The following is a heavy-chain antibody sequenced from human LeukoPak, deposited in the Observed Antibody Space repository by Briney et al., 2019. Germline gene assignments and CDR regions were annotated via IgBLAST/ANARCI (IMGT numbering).Heavy chain of an antibody. Sequence: GGSLKLSCAASGFTFSGSAMHWVRQAPGKGLEWVGRIRSKANSYATAYAASVKGRFTISRDDSKNTAYLQMNSLKTEDTAVYYCTRPGGVFLGDYYYYYMDVWGKGTTVTVSS. D-gene: IGHD3-16*01. CDR2: IRSKANSYAT. V-gene: IGHV3-73*01. J-gene: IGHJ6*03. CDR3: TRPGGVFLGDYYYYYMDV. CDR1: GFTFSGSA.